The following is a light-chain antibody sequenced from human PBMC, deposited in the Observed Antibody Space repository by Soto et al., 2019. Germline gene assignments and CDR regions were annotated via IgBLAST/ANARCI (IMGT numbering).Light chain of an antibody. CDR2: YDS. Sequence: SYELTQSPSVSVAPEKTATITGGGNNIGNKRVHWYRQKPGQAPVLLISYDSDRPSGIPERFSGSNSGNTATLTISRVEAGDEADYYCQVWDIMTDNYVFGSGTKQTVL. J-gene: IGLJ1*01. V-gene: IGLV3-21*04. CDR3: QVWDIMTDNYV. CDR1: NIGNKR.